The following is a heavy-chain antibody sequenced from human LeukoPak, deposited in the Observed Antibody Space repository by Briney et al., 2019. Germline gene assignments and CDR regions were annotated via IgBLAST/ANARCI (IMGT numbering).Heavy chain of an antibody. D-gene: IGHD5-18*01. CDR1: GGSISSYY. CDR3: ARDGHTAMDRFDY. Sequence: SETLSLTCTVSGGSISSYYWSWIRQPPGKGLEWIGGIYTSGSTNYNPSLKSRVTMSVDTSKNQFFLKLSSVTAADTAGYYCARDGHTAMDRFDYWGQGTLVTVSS. CDR2: IYTSGST. J-gene: IGHJ4*02. V-gene: IGHV4-4*07.